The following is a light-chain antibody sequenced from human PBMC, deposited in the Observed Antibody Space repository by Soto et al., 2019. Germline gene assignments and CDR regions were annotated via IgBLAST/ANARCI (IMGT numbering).Light chain of an antibody. CDR3: AAWDDSLSGVV. Sequence: QSVLTQPPSASGTPGQRVTISCSGSSSNIGSNYVFWYQHLPGTAPKLLIYRNNQRPSGVPDRFSGSKSGTPASLAISGLRSEDETDYYCAAWDDSLSGVVFGGGTQLTVL. V-gene: IGLV1-47*01. CDR1: SSNIGSNY. CDR2: RNN. J-gene: IGLJ2*01.